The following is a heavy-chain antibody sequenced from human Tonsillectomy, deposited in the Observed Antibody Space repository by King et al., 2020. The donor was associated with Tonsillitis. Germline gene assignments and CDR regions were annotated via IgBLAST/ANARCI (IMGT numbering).Heavy chain of an antibody. CDR1: GGTFSSYA. J-gene: IGHJ3*01. CDR3: ARDYRDYYDSSGFQGAFDF. Sequence: VQLVESGAEVKKPGSSVKVSCKASGGTFSSYALSGVRQTPGQGLEWMGGIIPIFGTANYAQKFQGRVTITADESTSTAYMELSGLTSEDTAVYYCARDYRDYYDSSGFQGAFDFWGQGTMVTVSS. CDR2: IIPIFGTA. D-gene: IGHD3-22*01. V-gene: IGHV1-69*01.